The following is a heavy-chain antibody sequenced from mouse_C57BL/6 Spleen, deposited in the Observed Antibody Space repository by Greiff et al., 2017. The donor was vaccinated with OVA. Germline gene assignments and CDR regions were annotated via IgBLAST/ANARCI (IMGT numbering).Heavy chain of an antibody. V-gene: IGHV1-26*01. D-gene: IGHD1-1*01. J-gene: IGHJ3*01. Sequence: VQLQQSVPELVKPGASVKISCKASGYTFTDYYMNWVKQSHGKSLEWIGDINPNNGGTSYNQKFKGKATLTVDKSSSTAYLELRSLTSEDAAVDYCARLYYYGSSCFAYWGQGTLVTVSA. CDR2: INPNNGGT. CDR1: GYTFTDYY. CDR3: ARLYYYGSSCFAY.